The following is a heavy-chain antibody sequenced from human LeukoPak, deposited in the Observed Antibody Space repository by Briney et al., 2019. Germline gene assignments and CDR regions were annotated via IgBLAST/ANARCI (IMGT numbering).Heavy chain of an antibody. CDR2: ISGSGRTI. CDR1: GFTFSNYE. V-gene: IGHV3-48*03. Sequence: PGGSLRLSCAASGFTFSNYEMNWVRQAPGKGLEWISYISGSGRTIYYADSVKGRFTISRDNAKNSLYLQMNSLRAEDTAVYYCARDGDGRRYYYYYMDVWGKGTTVTVSS. CDR3: ARDGDGRRYYYYYMDV. J-gene: IGHJ6*03. D-gene: IGHD5-24*01.